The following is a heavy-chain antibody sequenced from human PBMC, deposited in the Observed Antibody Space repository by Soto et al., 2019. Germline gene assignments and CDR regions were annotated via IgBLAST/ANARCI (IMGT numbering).Heavy chain of an antibody. Sequence: ASVKVSCKASGYTFTGYYMHWVRQAPGQGLEWMGWINPNSGGTNYAQKFQGWATMTRDTSISTAYMELSRLRSDDTAVYYCARGDIVVVPAAINYYGMDVWGQGTTVTVSS. D-gene: IGHD2-2*01. CDR2: INPNSGGT. J-gene: IGHJ6*02. CDR1: GYTFTGYY. CDR3: ARGDIVVVPAAINYYGMDV. V-gene: IGHV1-2*04.